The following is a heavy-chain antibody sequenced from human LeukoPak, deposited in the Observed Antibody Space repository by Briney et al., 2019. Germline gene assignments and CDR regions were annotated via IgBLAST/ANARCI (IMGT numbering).Heavy chain of an antibody. V-gene: IGHV1-69*04. CDR1: GGTFSSYA. J-gene: IGHJ5*02. Sequence: SVTVSCKASGGTFSSYAISWVRQAPGQGLEWMGGIIPILGIANYAQKFQGRVTITADKSTSTAYMELSSLRSEDTAVYYCARDRGVVVVAATPKMNWFDPWGQGTLVTVSS. D-gene: IGHD2-15*01. CDR3: ARDRGVVVVAATPKMNWFDP. CDR2: IIPILGIA.